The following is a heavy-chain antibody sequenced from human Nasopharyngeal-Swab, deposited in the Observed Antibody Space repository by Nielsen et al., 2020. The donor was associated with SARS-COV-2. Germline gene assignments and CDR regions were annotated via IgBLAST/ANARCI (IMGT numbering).Heavy chain of an antibody. CDR1: GFTFSSYG. Sequence: GESPKIPRAASGFTFSSYGMHWVRQAPGKGLEWVAVISYDGSNKYYADSVKGRFTISRDNSKNTLYLQMNSLRAEDTAVYYCAKDRNPMVRGVTPLMNWGQGTLVTVSS. V-gene: IGHV3-30*18. D-gene: IGHD3-10*01. CDR3: AKDRNPMVRGVTPLMN. CDR2: ISYDGSNK. J-gene: IGHJ4*02.